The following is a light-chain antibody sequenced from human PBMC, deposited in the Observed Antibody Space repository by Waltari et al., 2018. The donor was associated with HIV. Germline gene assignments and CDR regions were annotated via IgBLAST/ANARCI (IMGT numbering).Light chain of an antibody. J-gene: IGLJ3*02. CDR3: AAWDDSVNGL. CDR1: IANVGLHP. Sequence: TQPPSISGTPGQKFNIPCSGGIANVGLHPRSVYHHAPGAAPRVVPFNNNRRPSGVPQRFSASKSGTSASLVISGLQSDDEGDYYCAAWDDSVNGLFGGGTKVTVL. V-gene: IGLV1-44*01. CDR2: NNN.